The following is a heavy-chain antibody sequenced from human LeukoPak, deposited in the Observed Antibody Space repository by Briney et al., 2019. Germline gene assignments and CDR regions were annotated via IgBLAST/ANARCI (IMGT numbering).Heavy chain of an antibody. CDR3: ARLVLEVRIGYCSSTSCPNWFDP. CDR2: INPSGGST. J-gene: IGHJ5*02. V-gene: IGHV1-46*01. D-gene: IGHD2-2*01. CDR1: GYTFTSYY. Sequence: GASVKVSCKVSGYTFTSYYMHWVRQAHGQGLEWMGIINPSGGSTTYAQNFQGRVTMTRDTSTSTIYMELSSLRSEDTAVYYCARLVLEVRIGYCSSTSCPNWFDPWGQGTLVTVSS.